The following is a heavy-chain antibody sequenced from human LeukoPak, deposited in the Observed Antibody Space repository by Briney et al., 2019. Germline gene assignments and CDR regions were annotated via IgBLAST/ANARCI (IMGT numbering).Heavy chain of an antibody. CDR3: ARGTGTCDF. J-gene: IGHJ4*02. CDR2: TYYRSKWYN. V-gene: IGHV6-1*01. CDR1: GDSVSSNSDA. Sequence: SQTLSLTCAISGDSVSSNSDAWSWIRQSPSRGLEWLGRTYYRSKWYNDYAESVKSLITINSDTSKNQFSLQLNSVTPEDTAVYGCARGTGTCDFWGQGTLVTVSS. D-gene: IGHD1-1*01.